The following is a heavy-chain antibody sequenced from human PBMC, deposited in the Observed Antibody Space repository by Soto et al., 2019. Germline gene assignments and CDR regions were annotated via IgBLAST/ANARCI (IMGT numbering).Heavy chain of an antibody. CDR2: IYYSGST. V-gene: IGHV4-39*01. D-gene: IGHD6-19*01. Sequence: SETLSLTCTVSGGSISSSSYYWGWIRQPPGKGLEWIGSIYYSGSTYYNPSLKSRVTISVDTSKNQLSLKLSSVTAADMAVYYCARSSYSSGRNFDYWGQGTLVTVSS. CDR3: ARSSYSSGRNFDY. J-gene: IGHJ4*02. CDR1: GGSISSSSYY.